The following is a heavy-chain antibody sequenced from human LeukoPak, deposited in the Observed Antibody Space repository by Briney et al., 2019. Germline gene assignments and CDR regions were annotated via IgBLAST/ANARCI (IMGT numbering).Heavy chain of an antibody. Sequence: GGSLRLSCAASGFTFRSFAMTRVRPAPGKELEWVSSITGSHGRTYTTDSVKGRFTISRDNSQNTLYLQMNSLRAEDTAVYYCTKDPNGDYIGAFDPWGQGTLVTVSS. V-gene: IGHV3-23*01. CDR2: ITGSHGRT. D-gene: IGHD4-17*01. CDR1: GFTFRSFA. J-gene: IGHJ5*02. CDR3: TKDPNGDYIGAFDP.